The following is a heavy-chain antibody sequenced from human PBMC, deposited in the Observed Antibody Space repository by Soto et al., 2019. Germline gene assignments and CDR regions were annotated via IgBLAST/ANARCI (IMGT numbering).Heavy chain of an antibody. V-gene: IGHV3-53*01. CDR2: IYSGGST. D-gene: IGHD3-10*01. Sequence: GGSLRLSCAASGFTFSSYAMSWVRQAPGKGLEWVSVIYSGGSTYYADSVKGRFTISRDNSKNTLYLQMNSLRAEDTAVYYCAFMVRGEDVCGQGTTVTAP. CDR3: AFMVRGEDV. J-gene: IGHJ6*02. CDR1: GFTFSSYA.